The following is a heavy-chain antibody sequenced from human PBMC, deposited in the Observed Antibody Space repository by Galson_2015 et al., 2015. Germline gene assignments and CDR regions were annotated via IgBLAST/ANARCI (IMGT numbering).Heavy chain of an antibody. CDR1: GDSVSSHSAA. Sequence: CAISGDSVSSHSAAWNWIRQSPSRGLEWLGRTYYRSKWYNDYAVSVKSRITINPDTSKNQFSLQLNSVTPEDTAVYYCARGRGSSGFVAPLKIGWFDPWDQGTLVTVSS. CDR2: TYYRSKWYN. J-gene: IGHJ5*02. V-gene: IGHV6-1*01. CDR3: ARGRGSSGFVAPLKIGWFDP. D-gene: IGHD6-19*01.